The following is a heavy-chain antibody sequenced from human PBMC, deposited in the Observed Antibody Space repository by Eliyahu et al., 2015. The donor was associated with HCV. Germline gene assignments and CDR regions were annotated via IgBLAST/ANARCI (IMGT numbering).Heavy chain of an antibody. V-gene: IGHV3-74*01. D-gene: IGHD6-19*01. CDR3: AREVSSGWFYYGMDV. CDR1: GFTFSSYW. CDR2: XDSEGFNT. J-gene: IGHJ6*02. Sequence: EVQLVESGGTLVQPGGSLRLSCAVSGFTFSSYWMHWVRQAPGKGLVWVSRXDSEGFNTRYADSVNGRFTISRDNAKNTLYLHMNSLRAEDTAVYYCAREVSSGWFYYGMDVWGQGTTVTVS.